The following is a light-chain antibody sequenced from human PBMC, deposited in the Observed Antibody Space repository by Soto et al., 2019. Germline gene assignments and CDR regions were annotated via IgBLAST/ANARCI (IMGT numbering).Light chain of an antibody. CDR1: QSVNNNY. J-gene: IGKJ2*01. CDR2: GAS. CDR3: QQYDNWPHT. Sequence: EIVLTQSPGTLSLSPGERATLSCRASQSVNNNYLAWYQQKPGQAPRLLIYGASSRATGIPDRFSGSGSGTDFTLTISRLEPEDFAVYYCQQYDNWPHTFGQGTKLEIK. V-gene: IGKV3-20*01.